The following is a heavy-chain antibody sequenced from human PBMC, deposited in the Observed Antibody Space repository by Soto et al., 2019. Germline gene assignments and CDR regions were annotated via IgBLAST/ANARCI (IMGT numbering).Heavy chain of an antibody. J-gene: IGHJ6*02. CDR2: INAGNGNT. Sequence: QVQLVQSGAEVKKPGASVKVSCKASGYTFTSYAMHWVRQAPGQRLEWMGWINAGNGNTKYSQKFQGRVTITRDTSASTAYMELSSLRSEDTAVYYCARDNPTIDSSGYYYYYGMDVWGQGTTVTVSS. D-gene: IGHD3-10*01. CDR3: ARDNPTIDSSGYYYYYGMDV. CDR1: GYTFTSYA. V-gene: IGHV1-3*01.